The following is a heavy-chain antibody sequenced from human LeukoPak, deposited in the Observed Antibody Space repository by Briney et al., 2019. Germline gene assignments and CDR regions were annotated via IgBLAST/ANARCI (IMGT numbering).Heavy chain of an antibody. D-gene: IGHD3-16*01. Sequence: PGGSLRLSCTASVFTFRGVRMTWVCQAPGKGLEWVGRIKSRTDGETTDYAAPVKGRFSISRDDSENTLYLQMNSLKNEDTAVYSCTTVHGAGPVNFDYWGQGSLVTVSS. J-gene: IGHJ4*02. CDR1: VFTFRGVR. CDR2: IKSRTDGETT. V-gene: IGHV3-15*01. CDR3: TTVHGAGPVNFDY.